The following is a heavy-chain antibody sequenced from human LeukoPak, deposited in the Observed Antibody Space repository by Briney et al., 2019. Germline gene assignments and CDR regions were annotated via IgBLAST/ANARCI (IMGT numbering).Heavy chain of an antibody. D-gene: IGHD4-17*01. Sequence: GGSLRLSCAASGFSFSSYAMSWVRQAPGKVLKWVAVISYDGSNKYYADSVKGRFTISRDNSKNALYLQMNSLRAEDTAVYYCAREGRGDYGVAPEAFDIWGQGTMVTVSS. V-gene: IGHV3-30*04. CDR3: AREGRGDYGVAPEAFDI. J-gene: IGHJ3*02. CDR1: GFSFSSYA. CDR2: ISYDGSNK.